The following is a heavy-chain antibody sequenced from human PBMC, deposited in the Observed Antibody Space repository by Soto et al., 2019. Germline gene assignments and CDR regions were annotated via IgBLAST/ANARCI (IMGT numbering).Heavy chain of an antibody. V-gene: IGHV2-5*02. J-gene: IGHJ5*02. CDR3: AHRLGYSSSWRNNWFDP. CDR1: GFSLSTSGVG. D-gene: IGHD6-13*01. CDR2: IYWDDDK. Sequence: QITLKESGPTLVNPTQTLTLTCTFSGFSLSTSGVGVGWIRQPPGKALEWLALIYWDDDKRYSPSLKSRLTITKDTSKNQVVLTMTNMDPVDTATYYCAHRLGYSSSWRNNWFDPWGQGTLVTVSS.